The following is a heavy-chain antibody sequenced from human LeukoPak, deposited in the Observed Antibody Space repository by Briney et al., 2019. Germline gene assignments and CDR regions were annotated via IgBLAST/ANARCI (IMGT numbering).Heavy chain of an antibody. CDR2: ISSSSSTI. V-gene: IGHV3-48*04. D-gene: IGHD3-16*01. CDR1: GFTFSSYS. Sequence: GGSLRLSCAASGFTFSSYSMTWVRQAPGKGLEWVSYISSSSSTIYYADSVKGRFTISRDNAKNSLYLQMIRLRAEDTAVYYCARVAFGLYVMDVWGQGTTVTVSS. J-gene: IGHJ6*02. CDR3: ARVAFGLYVMDV.